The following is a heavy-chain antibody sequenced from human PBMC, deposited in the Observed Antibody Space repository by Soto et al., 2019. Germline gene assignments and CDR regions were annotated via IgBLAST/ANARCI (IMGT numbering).Heavy chain of an antibody. V-gene: IGHV3-66*01. D-gene: IGHD3-10*01. Sequence: EVQLVESGGGLVQPGGSLRLSCAASGFTVSTYYMNWVRPAPGEGLEWVSVVYSGGTTYYADSVRGRFTISRDNSKSTLFLQMNSLRAEDTAVYYCARGRSASSDFDSWGQGTLVTVSS. CDR2: VYSGGTT. J-gene: IGHJ4*02. CDR3: ARGRSASSDFDS. CDR1: GFTVSTYY.